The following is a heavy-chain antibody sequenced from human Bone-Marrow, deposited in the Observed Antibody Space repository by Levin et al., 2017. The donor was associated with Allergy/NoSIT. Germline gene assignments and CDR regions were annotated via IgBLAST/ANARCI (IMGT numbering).Heavy chain of an antibody. CDR3: ARDTYRWFDY. CDR2: IKEDGSDK. V-gene: IGHV3-7*03. Sequence: GGSLRLSCAASGFTFSNFWMGWVRQAPGKGLEWVANIKEDGSDKYYVDSVKGRFTISRDNAENSLYLQMNSLRAEDTAVYYSARDTYRWFDYWGQGTLVTVSS. J-gene: IGHJ4*02. D-gene: IGHD2-8*02. CDR1: GFTFSNFW.